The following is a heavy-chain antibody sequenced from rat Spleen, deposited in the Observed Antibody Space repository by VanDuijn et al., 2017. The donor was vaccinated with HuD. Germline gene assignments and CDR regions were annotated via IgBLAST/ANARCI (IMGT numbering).Heavy chain of an antibody. V-gene: IGHV5-25*01. J-gene: IGHJ2*01. CDR1: GFTFSDYY. Sequence: EVQLVESDGGLVQPGKSLKLSCAASGFTFSDYYMAWVRQAPTKGLEWVASITNTGGSTYYPDSVKGRFTVSRDNAKSTLSLQMDSLRSEDTATYYCARRHYGYTDYFDYWGQGVMVTVSS. CDR2: ITNTGGST. CDR3: ARRHYGYTDYFDY. D-gene: IGHD1-9*01.